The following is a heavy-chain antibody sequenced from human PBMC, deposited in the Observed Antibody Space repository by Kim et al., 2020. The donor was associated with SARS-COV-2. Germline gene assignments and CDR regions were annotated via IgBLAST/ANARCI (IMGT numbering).Heavy chain of an antibody. D-gene: IGHD3-10*01. V-gene: IGHV3-73*01. CDR1: GFTFSGSA. CDR2: IRSKANSYAT. CDR3: TSDGITMVRGVIGYYGMDV. J-gene: IGHJ6*02. Sequence: GGSLRLSCAASGFTFSGSAMHWVRQASGKGLEWVGRIRSKANSYATAYAASVKGRFTISRDDSKNTAYLQMNSLKTEDTAVYYCTSDGITMVRGVIGYYGMDVWGQGTTVTVSS.